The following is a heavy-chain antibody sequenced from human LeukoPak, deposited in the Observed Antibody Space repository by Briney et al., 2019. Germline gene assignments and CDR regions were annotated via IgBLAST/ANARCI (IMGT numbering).Heavy chain of an antibody. CDR1: GYTFTSYY. CDR2: INPSGGST. D-gene: IGHD6-13*01. Sequence: ASVKVSCKASGYTFTSYYMHWVRQAPGQGLEWMGIINPSGGSTSYAQKFQGRVTMTRDMSTSTVYMELSSLRSDNTAVYYCASPYSSSWIPLFGWGQGTLVTVSS. V-gene: IGHV1-46*01. CDR3: ASPYSSSWIPLFG. J-gene: IGHJ4*02.